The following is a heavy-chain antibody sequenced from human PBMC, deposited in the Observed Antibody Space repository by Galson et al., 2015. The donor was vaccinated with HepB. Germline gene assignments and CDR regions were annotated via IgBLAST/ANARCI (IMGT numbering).Heavy chain of an antibody. J-gene: IGHJ4*02. CDR2: ISAYNGNT. D-gene: IGHD3-10*01. CDR3: ARKSMGWLHDTPGEFDY. Sequence: SVKVSCKASGYTFTSYGISWVRQAPGQGLEWMGWISAYNGNTNYAQKLQGRVTMTTDTSTSTAYMELRSLRSDDTAVYYCARKSMGWLHDTPGEFDYWGQGTLVTVSS. CDR1: GYTFTSYG. V-gene: IGHV1-18*01.